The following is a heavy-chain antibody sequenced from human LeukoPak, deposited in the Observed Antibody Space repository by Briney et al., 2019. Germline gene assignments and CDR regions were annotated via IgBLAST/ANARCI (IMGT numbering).Heavy chain of an antibody. V-gene: IGHV3-7*01. J-gene: IGHJ4*02. CDR3: ARDRELYCSGGRCSNFDF. CDR2: IKHDGTDK. D-gene: IGHD2-15*01. CDR1: GFTFSNYW. Sequence: GGSLRLSCAASGFTFSNYWMSWVRQAPGKGLEWVANIKHDGTDKYYVDSLKGRFTISRHNAKNSLFLQMNSLRAEDTAVYYCARDRELYCSGGRCSNFDFWGQGTLVTVSS.